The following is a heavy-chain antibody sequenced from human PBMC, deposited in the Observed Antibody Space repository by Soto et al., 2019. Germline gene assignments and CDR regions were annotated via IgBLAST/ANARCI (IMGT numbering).Heavy chain of an antibody. Sequence: PGGSLRLSCAASGFTFSSYGMHWVRQAPGKGLEWVAVIWYDGGEKYYADSVKGRFTISRDIAKNTLYLQMNSLRAEDTAVYYCARDVQLQSFDYWGQGTLVTVSS. D-gene: IGHD1-1*01. CDR1: GFTFSSYG. CDR2: IWYDGGEK. CDR3: ARDVQLQSFDY. V-gene: IGHV3-33*08. J-gene: IGHJ4*02.